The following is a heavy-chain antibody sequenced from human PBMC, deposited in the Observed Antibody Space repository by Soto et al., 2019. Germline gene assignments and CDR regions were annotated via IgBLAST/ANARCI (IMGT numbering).Heavy chain of an antibody. V-gene: IGHV3-23*01. Sequence: EVQLLESGGGLVRPGGSLRLSCAASGFTFSSYAMSWVRQAPGKGLEWVSAISGSGGSTYYADSVKGRFTISRDNSKNTLYLQMNSLRAEDTAVYYCAKVIAAGGTGYWFDPWGQGTLVTVSS. CDR1: GFTFSSYA. CDR2: ISGSGGST. CDR3: AKVIAAGGTGYWFDP. D-gene: IGHD6-13*01. J-gene: IGHJ5*02.